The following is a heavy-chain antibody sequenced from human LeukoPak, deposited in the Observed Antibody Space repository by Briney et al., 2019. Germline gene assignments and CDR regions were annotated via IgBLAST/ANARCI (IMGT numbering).Heavy chain of an antibody. J-gene: IGHJ4*02. D-gene: IGHD3-9*01. CDR1: GFTFSSYG. CDR3: AKASTYYDILTGYFDY. V-gene: IGHV3-30*02. CDR2: IRYDGSNK. Sequence: PGGSLRLSCAASGFTFSSYGMHWVRQAPGQGLERVAFIRYDGSNKHYADSVKGRFTISRDNSKNTLYLQMNSLRAEDTAVYYCAKASTYYDILTGYFDYWGQGTLVTVSS.